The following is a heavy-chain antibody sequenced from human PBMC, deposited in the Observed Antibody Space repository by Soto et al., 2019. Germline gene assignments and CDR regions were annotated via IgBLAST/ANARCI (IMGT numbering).Heavy chain of an antibody. CDR3: ARPYYDFWSGFAFAFDI. V-gene: IGHV1-69*01. CDR2: IIPIFGTA. Sequence: QVQLVQSGAEVKKPGYSVKVSCKASGGTFSSYAISWVRQAPGQGLEWMGGIIPIFGTANYAQKFQGRVTITADESKSTAYMELSSLRSEDTAVYYCARPYYDFWSGFAFAFDIWGQGTMGTVSS. J-gene: IGHJ3*02. CDR1: GGTFSSYA. D-gene: IGHD3-3*01.